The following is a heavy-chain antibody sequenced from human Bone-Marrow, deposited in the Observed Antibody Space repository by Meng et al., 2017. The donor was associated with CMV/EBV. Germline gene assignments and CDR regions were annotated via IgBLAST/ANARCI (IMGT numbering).Heavy chain of an antibody. V-gene: IGHV1-18*01. CDR3: AREGWSSTSCRQHPPQYYYYYYGMDV. J-gene: IGHJ6*02. CDR1: GYSFTSYG. CDR2: ISAYNGNT. Sequence: ASVKVSCKASGYSFTSYGISWVRQAPGQGLEWMGWISAYNGNTNYAQKLQGRVTRTKDTYTSTAYMELRSLRSDATDVDYWAREGWSSTSCRQHPPQYYYYYYGMDVWGQGTTVTVSS. D-gene: IGHD2-2*01.